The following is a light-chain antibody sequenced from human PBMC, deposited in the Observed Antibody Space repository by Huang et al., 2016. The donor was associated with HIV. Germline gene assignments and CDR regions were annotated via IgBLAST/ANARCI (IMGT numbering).Light chain of an antibody. J-gene: IGKJ4*01. CDR2: DTS. Sequence: EIVMTQSPAVLSMSPGERVTLTCRASHIVVNKLAWYQQKPGRAPRLVIYDTSTRASGVPARFSGSGSGTNFSLTINSLQSEDLAVYYCQHYNNWPLTFGGGTRVEIK. CDR1: HIVVNK. V-gene: IGKV3-15*01. CDR3: QHYNNWPLT.